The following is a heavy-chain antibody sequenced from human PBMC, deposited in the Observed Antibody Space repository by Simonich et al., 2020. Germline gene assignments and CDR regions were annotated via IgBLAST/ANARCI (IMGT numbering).Heavy chain of an antibody. CDR3: ARDYSNYDAFDI. J-gene: IGHJ3*02. CDR2: INRDGSST. Sequence: EVQLVESGGGLVQPGGSLRLSCAASGFTFSSYWMHWVRQAPGKGVVWVSRINRDGSSTSYANSVKGRCTISRDNAKNTLYLQMNSLRAEDTAVYYCARDYSNYDAFDIWGQGTMVTVSS. D-gene: IGHD4-4*01. V-gene: IGHV3-74*01. CDR1: GFTFSSYW.